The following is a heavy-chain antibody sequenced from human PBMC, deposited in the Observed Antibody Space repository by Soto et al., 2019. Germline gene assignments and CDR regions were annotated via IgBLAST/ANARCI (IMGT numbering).Heavy chain of an antibody. CDR1: GLTLITYG. CDR2: ISNDGSKK. V-gene: IGHV3-30*18. Sequence: QVQLVESGGGVVQPGKSLRLSCAASGLTLITYGRHWVRQAPGKGLEWVAVISNDGSKKHYADSVKGRFTISRDDSENTGYLQMNSLRPDDTAVYYCAKSSRSYYYYYGMDVWGQGTTVTVSS. CDR3: AKSSRSYYYYYGMDV. D-gene: IGHD6-6*01. J-gene: IGHJ6*02.